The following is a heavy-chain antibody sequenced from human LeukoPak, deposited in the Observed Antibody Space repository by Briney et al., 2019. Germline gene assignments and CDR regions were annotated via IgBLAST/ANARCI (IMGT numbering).Heavy chain of an antibody. D-gene: IGHD2-15*01. CDR3: ARHSRLPSSTTPD. CDR2: IRSTGTTI. J-gene: IGHJ4*02. V-gene: IGHV3-11*04. CDR1: GFTFSDYY. Sequence: GGSLRLSCAASGFTFSDYYMTWIRQAPGKGLEWVSYIRSTGTTIYYADSVKRRFTISRDNAKNSLYLQMNSLRAEDTAVYYCARHSRLPSSTTPDWGQGTLVTVSS.